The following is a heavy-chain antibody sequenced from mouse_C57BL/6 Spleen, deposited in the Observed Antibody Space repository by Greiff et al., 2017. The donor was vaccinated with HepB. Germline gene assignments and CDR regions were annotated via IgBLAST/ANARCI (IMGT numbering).Heavy chain of an antibody. CDR3: ARRGTGFDY. V-gene: IGHV1-64*01. D-gene: IGHD4-1*01. Sequence: QVQLKQSGAELVKPGASVKLSCKASGYTFTSYWMHWVKQRPGQGLEWIGMIHPNSGSTNYNEKFKSKATLTVDKSSSTAYMQLSSLTSEDSAVYYCARRGTGFDYWGQGTTLTVSS. CDR2: IHPNSGST. CDR1: GYTFTSYW. J-gene: IGHJ2*01.